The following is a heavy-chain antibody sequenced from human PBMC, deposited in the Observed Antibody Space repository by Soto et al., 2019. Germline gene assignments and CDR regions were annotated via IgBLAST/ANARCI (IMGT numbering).Heavy chain of an antibody. Sequence: GGSLRLSCAASGFTFSSYGMHWVRQAPGKGLEWVAVISYDGSNKYYADSVKGRFTISRDNSKNTLYLQMNSLRAEDTAVYYCAKDQVKRFLEWTHFDYWGQGTLVTVSS. D-gene: IGHD3-3*01. CDR3: AKDQVKRFLEWTHFDY. CDR2: ISYDGSNK. V-gene: IGHV3-30*18. J-gene: IGHJ4*02. CDR1: GFTFSSYG.